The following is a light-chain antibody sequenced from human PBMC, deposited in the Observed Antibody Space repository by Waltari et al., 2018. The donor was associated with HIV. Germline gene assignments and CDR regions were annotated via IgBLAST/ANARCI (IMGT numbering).Light chain of an antibody. CDR2: AAS. Sequence: DIQMTQSPSSLSASVGDRVTLTCRASQAISNSLAWYQQKPGKAPNLLLSAASRLETGVPPTFSGRRSGADFTLTINNLQPEDFATYYCQQYYTTPYTFGQGTKLEMK. J-gene: IGKJ2*01. CDR1: QAISNS. V-gene: IGKV1-NL1*01. CDR3: QQYYTTPYT.